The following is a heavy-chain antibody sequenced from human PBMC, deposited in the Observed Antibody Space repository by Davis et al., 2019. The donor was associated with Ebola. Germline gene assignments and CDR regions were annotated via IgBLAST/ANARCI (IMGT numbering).Heavy chain of an antibody. CDR1: GGSISSYY. CDR3: ARVNYDFWSGYYTGNGIDP. V-gene: IGHV4-59*01. D-gene: IGHD3-3*01. Sequence: MPGGSLRPSCPVPGGSISSYYWSWIRQPPGKGLEWIGYIYYSGSTNYNPSLQSRVTISVDTSKNQFSLKLSSVTAADTAVYYCARVNYDFWSGYYTGNGIDPWGQGTLVTVSS. J-gene: IGHJ5*02. CDR2: IYYSGST.